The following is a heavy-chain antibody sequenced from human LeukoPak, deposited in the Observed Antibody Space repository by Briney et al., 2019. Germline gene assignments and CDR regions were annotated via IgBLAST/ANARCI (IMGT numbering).Heavy chain of an antibody. Sequence: SVKVSCKASGGTFSSYAISWVRQAPGQGLEWMGGIIPIFGTANYAQKFQGRVTITADESTSTAYMELSSLRSEDTAVYYCARVRSYGSGSYYSYYFDYWGQRTLVTVSS. CDR3: ARVRSYGSGSYYSYYFDY. CDR2: IIPIFGTA. D-gene: IGHD3-10*01. CDR1: GGTFSSYA. V-gene: IGHV1-69*01. J-gene: IGHJ4*02.